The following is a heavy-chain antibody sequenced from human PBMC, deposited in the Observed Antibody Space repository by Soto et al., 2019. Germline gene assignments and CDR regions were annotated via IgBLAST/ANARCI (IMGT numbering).Heavy chain of an antibody. CDR1: GGTFSSYA. D-gene: IGHD3-22*01. V-gene: IGHV1-69*05. CDR3: ARDNDDYDSRGYYSGAYDYGRDA. CDR2: IIPIFGTA. Sequence: ASVKVSCKASGGTFSSYAISWVRQAPGQGLEWMGGIIPIFGTANYAQKFQGRVTITTDESTSTAYMELSSLRSEDTAVYYCARDNDDYDSRGYYSGAYDYGRDAWGQGRTVTDSS. J-gene: IGHJ6*02.